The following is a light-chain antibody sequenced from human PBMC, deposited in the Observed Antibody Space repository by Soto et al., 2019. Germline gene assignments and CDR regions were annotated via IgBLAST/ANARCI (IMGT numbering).Light chain of an antibody. Sequence: AAQISQSPASVSASVGDRVIITCRASQAIRNDLGWYQQKPGKAPKLLIYTASTLQSGVPSRFSGSGSGADITLTIRSLQPEDSATYYCLHDYSYPRTFGQGTKVDIK. CDR2: TAS. CDR3: LHDYSYPRT. CDR1: QAIRND. J-gene: IGKJ1*01. V-gene: IGKV1-6*01.